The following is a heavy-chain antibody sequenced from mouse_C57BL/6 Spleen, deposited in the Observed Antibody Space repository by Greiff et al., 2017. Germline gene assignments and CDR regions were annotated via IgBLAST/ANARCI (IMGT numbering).Heavy chain of an antibody. CDR3: ARLTGTGYWYFEV. J-gene: IGHJ1*03. V-gene: IGHV2-2*01. Sequence: QVQLQQSGPGLVQPSQSLSITCTVSGFSLTSYGVHWVRQSPGKGLEWLGVIWSGGSTDYNAAFISRLSISKDNSKSQVFFKMNSLQADDTAIYYCARLTGTGYWYFEVWGTGTTVTVSS. CDR2: IWSGGST. D-gene: IGHD4-1*01. CDR1: GFSLTSYG.